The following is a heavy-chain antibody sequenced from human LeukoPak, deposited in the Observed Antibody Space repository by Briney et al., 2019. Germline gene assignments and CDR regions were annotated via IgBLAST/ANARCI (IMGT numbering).Heavy chain of an antibody. CDR3: ARDKSVGVTPLDY. J-gene: IGHJ4*02. D-gene: IGHD1-26*01. V-gene: IGHV3-7*05. Sequence: PGGSPRLSCAASGFTFSSFWMGWVRQAPGKGLERVANIKQDGSEQYYVDSVKGRFTISRDNAKNSLYLQMNSLRAEDTAVYYCARDKSVGVTPLDYWGQGTLVTVSS. CDR2: IKQDGSEQ. CDR1: GFTFSSFW.